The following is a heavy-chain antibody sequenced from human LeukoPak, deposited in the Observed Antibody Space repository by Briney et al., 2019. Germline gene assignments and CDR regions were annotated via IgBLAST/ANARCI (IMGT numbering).Heavy chain of an antibody. CDR2: IPYDGSNK. Sequence: GRSLRLSCAASGFTFSSYGMHWVRQAPGKGLEWVAVIPYDGSNKYYADSVKGRFTISRDNSKNTLYLQMNSLRAEDTAVYYCAKDRDCSGGSCYEDYWGQGTLVTVSS. D-gene: IGHD2-15*01. CDR1: GFTFSSYG. CDR3: AKDRDCSGGSCYEDY. J-gene: IGHJ4*02. V-gene: IGHV3-30*18.